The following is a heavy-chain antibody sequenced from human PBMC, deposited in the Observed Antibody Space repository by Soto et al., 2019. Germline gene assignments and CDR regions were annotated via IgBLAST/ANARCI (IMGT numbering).Heavy chain of an antibody. CDR1: GFTFSSYA. CDR3: AKTQYNWNDEYYYYYGMDV. CDR2: ISGSGGST. V-gene: IGHV3-23*01. D-gene: IGHD1-20*01. J-gene: IGHJ6*02. Sequence: GSLRLSCAASGFTFSSYAMSWVRQAPGKGLEWVSAISGSGGSTYYADSVKGRFTISRDNSKNTLYLQMNSLRAEDTAVYYCAKTQYNWNDEYYYYYGMDVWGQGTTVTVSS.